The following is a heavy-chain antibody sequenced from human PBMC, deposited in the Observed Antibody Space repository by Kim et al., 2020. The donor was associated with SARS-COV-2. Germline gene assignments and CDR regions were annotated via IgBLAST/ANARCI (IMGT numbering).Heavy chain of an antibody. J-gene: IGHJ5*02. V-gene: IGHV1-69*04. Sequence: SVNVSCKASGGTFSSYAISWVRQAPGQGLEWMGRIIPILGIANYAQKFQGRVTITADKSTSTAYMELSSLRSEDTAVYYCARDPLSYYYDSSGYYRGGGNPHNIREGPWGQGTLVTVSS. CDR1: GGTFSSYA. CDR2: IIPILGIA. CDR3: ARDPLSYYYDSSGYYRGGGNPHNIREGP. D-gene: IGHD3-22*01.